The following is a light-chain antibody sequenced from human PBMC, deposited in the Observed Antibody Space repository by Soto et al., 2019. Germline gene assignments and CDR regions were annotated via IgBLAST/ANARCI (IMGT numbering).Light chain of an antibody. J-gene: IGKJ1*01. CDR2: DAS. V-gene: IGKV1-5*01. Sequence: DIQMTQPPSTLSASVVDRVTITFRASQSISSWLAWYQQKPGKAPKLLIYDASSLESGVPSRFSGSGSGTEFTLTISSLQPDDFATYYCQQYNSYSWTCGQGTKVDI. CDR1: QSISSW. CDR3: QQYNSYSWT.